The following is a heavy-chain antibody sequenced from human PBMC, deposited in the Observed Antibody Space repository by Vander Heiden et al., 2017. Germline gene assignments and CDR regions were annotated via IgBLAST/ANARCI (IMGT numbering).Heavy chain of an antibody. Sequence: VQLQESGTRLVKPSATRSLACPVSGDSHNDYYWSWIRQPPGKGLEWIGYIYYSGSTVYNPSLKSRLSMSVDTSKNEFSLHLNSVTAADTAMYFCARSEAFDIWGQGTMVTVSS. J-gene: IGHJ3*02. CDR3: ARSEAFDI. CDR2: IYYSGST. V-gene: IGHV4-59*01. CDR1: GDSHNDYY.